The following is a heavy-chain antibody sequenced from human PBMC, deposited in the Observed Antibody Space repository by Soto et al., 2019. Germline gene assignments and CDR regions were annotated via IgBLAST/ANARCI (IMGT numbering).Heavy chain of an antibody. V-gene: IGHV3-7*01. CDR2: IGQDGSEK. Sequence: GGSLRLSCAASGFTFSSYWMSWVRQAPGKGLEWVANIGQDGSEKYYVDSVKGRFTISRDNAKNSLYLQMNSLRAEDTAVYYCARAVAAPFYYFDYWGQGTLVTVSS. CDR3: ARAVAAPFYYFDY. D-gene: IGHD6-19*01. J-gene: IGHJ4*02. CDR1: GFTFSSYW.